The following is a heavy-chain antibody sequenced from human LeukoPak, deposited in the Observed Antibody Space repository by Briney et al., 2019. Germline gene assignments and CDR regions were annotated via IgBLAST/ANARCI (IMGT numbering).Heavy chain of an antibody. CDR2: IYYSGSA. D-gene: IGHD6-19*01. J-gene: IGHJ4*02. Sequence: SETLSLTCTVSGGSISPFYWGWIRQPPGKGLEWIGFIYYSGSANYNPSLKSRVTMSVDTSKNQFSLKLSSVTAADTAFYYCARDRDSSGWFDYWGQGTLVTVSS. V-gene: IGHV4-59*01. CDR1: GGSISPFY. CDR3: ARDRDSSGWFDY.